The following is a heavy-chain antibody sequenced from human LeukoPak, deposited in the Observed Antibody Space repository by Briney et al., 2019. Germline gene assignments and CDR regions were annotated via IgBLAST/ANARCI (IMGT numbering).Heavy chain of an antibody. V-gene: IGHV1-2*02. CDR2: ILPNSGAT. CDR1: GYTFSDHY. J-gene: IGHJ6*03. CDR3: ARADSVPARGYDYRYMDV. D-gene: IGHD5-12*01. Sequence: ASVKVSCKASGYTFSDHYVHWVRQAPGQGLEWLGWILPNSGATEYAQNFQGRVTMTRDTSISTAYMELSRLRSDDTAIYFCARADSVPARGYDYRYMDVWGKGTTVTVSS.